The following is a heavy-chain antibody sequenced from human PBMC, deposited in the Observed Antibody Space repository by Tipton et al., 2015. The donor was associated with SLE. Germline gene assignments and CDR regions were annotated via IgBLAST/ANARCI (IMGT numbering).Heavy chain of an antibody. Sequence: QLVQSGAEVKKPGESLKISCKGSGYSFTNYWIGWVRQMPGKGLEWMGIIFPGDSDSRYSPSFQGQVTISADKSINTVYLQWSSLKASDTAMYYCARAYDSSGYHAWGQGTQVTVSS. D-gene: IGHD3-22*01. J-gene: IGHJ5*02. CDR1: GYSFTNYW. CDR2: IFPGDSDS. V-gene: IGHV5-51*03. CDR3: ARAYDSSGYHA.